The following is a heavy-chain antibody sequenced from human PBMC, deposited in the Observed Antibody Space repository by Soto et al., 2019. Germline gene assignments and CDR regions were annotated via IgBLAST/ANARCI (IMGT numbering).Heavy chain of an antibody. D-gene: IGHD3-10*01. Sequence: GSLRLSCAASGFTFSSYAMSWVRQAPGKGLEYVSAISSNGGSTYYADSVKGRFTISRDNAKNSLFLQLNSLRAEDTALYYCVRSGYDRSGSYWYFFDYWGQGALVTVSS. J-gene: IGHJ4*02. CDR2: ISSNGGST. CDR1: GFTFSSYA. CDR3: VRSGYDRSGSYWYFFDY. V-gene: IGHV3-64*04.